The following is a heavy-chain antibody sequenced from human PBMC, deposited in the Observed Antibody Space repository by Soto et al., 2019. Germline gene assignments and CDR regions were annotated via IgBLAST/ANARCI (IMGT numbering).Heavy chain of an antibody. V-gene: IGHV1-3*01. CDR1: GYTFTNYA. D-gene: IGHD3-22*01. CDR2: INAGNGNT. CDR3: AREGQYYDGSAYYYLFDY. Sequence: QIHLVQSGGEVKKPGASVKVSCKASGYTFTNYAIFWVRQAPGQRLEWMGWINAGNGNTKYSQKFQGRVTITRDTSASTAYMDLSSLRSEDTAVYYCAREGQYYDGSAYYYLFDYWGQGTLVTVSS. J-gene: IGHJ4*02.